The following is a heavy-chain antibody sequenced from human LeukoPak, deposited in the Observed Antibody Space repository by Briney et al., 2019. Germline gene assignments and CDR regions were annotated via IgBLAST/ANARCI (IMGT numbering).Heavy chain of an antibody. CDR1: GFTFDDYT. CDR2: INWEGGST. D-gene: IGHD2-21*02. CDR3: VKDRTGAYCGGDCYSLSS. J-gene: IGHJ5*02. V-gene: IGHV3-43*01. Sequence: GGSLKLSCAASGFTFDDYTMHWVRQAPGKGLEWVSLINWEGGSTYYADSVKGRFTISRDNSKNSLFLQMKSLRTEDTALYYCVKDRTGAYCGGDCYSLSSWGQGTLVTVSS.